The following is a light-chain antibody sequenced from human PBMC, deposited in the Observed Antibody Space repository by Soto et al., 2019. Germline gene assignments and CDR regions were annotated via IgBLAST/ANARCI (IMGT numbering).Light chain of an antibody. CDR1: QSVSSNY. Sequence: EIVLTQSPGTLSLSPGERATLSCRASQSVSSNYLAWYQQKRGQAPXXLXYAASARATGIPDRFSGSGSGTDFTLTISRLEPEEFAVYFCQLYGSSPPRYTFAQGTKVDIK. CDR3: QLYGSSPPRYT. J-gene: IGKJ2*01. V-gene: IGKV3-20*01. CDR2: AAS.